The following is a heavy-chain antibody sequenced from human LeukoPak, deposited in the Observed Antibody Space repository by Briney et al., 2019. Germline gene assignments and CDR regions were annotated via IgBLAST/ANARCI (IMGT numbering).Heavy chain of an antibody. D-gene: IGHD2-15*01. CDR2: INPSGGST. V-gene: IGHV1-46*01. CDR3: ARDIVVVVAAIEYNWFDP. CDR1: GYTFTSYY. J-gene: IGHJ5*02. Sequence: ASVKVSCKASGYTFTSYYMHWVRHAPGQGLEWMGIINPSGGSTSYAQKFQGRVTMTRDMSTSTVYMELSSLRSEDTAVYYCARDIVVVVAAIEYNWFDPWGQGTLVTVSS.